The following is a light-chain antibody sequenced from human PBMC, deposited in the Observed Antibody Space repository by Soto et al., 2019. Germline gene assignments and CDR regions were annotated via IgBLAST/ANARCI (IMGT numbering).Light chain of an antibody. CDR1: NSDVGGYNY. V-gene: IGLV2-14*01. CDR3: SSYTSRSTLV. J-gene: IGLJ3*02. Sequence: QSVLTQPASVSGSPGQSITISCTGTNSDVGGYNYVSWYQQRPGKAPKLIISEVSARPSGVSNRFSGSKSGNTASLTISGLQADDAADYFCSSYTSRSTLVFGVGTKLTVL. CDR2: EVS.